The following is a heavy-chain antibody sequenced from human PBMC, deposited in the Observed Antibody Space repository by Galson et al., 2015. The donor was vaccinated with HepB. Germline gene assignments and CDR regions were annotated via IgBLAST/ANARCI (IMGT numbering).Heavy chain of an antibody. CDR1: GFTFSSYA. V-gene: IGHV3-23*01. CDR2: ISGSGGST. D-gene: IGHD1-7*01. CDR3: AKGSVELTNFDY. Sequence: RLSCAASGFTFSSYAMSWVRQAPGKGLEWVSAISGSGGSTYYADSVKGRFTISRDNSKNTLYLQMNSLRAEDTAVYYCAKGSVELTNFDYWGQGTLVTVSS. J-gene: IGHJ4*02.